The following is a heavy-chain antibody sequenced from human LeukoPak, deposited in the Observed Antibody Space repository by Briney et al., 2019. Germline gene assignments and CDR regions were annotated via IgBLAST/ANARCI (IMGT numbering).Heavy chain of an antibody. CDR3: ARVALAVAVPYYYYYYMDV. CDR2: ISSSSSYI. Sequence: GGSLRLSCAASGFTFSSYSMNWVRQAPGKGLEWVSSISSSSSYIYYADSVKGRFTISRDNAKNSLYLQMNSLRAEDTVVYYCARVALAVAVPYYYYYYMDVWGKGTTVTVSS. J-gene: IGHJ6*03. CDR1: GFTFSSYS. D-gene: IGHD6-19*01. V-gene: IGHV3-21*01.